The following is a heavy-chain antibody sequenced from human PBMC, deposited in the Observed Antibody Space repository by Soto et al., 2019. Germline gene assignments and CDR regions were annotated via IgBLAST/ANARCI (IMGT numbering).Heavy chain of an antibody. CDR1: GFSFTTYV. V-gene: IGHV3-30*18. J-gene: IGHJ3*02. Sequence: AASGFSFTTYVMHWVRQAPGKGLEWVAVISHDGSYKYYGDAVKGRFTISRDTSKNAVYLEMNSLRPEDTAVYYCAKGLLAIVGTTLPRDAFNIWGQGTMVTVSS. CDR3: AKGLLAIVGTTLPRDAFNI. CDR2: ISHDGSYK. D-gene: IGHD1-26*01.